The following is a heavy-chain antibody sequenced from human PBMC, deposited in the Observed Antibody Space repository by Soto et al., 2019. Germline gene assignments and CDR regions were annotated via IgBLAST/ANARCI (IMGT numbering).Heavy chain of an antibody. CDR1: GGSFSGYY. J-gene: IGHJ4*02. D-gene: IGHD3-10*01. CDR2: INHSGST. CDR3: ARVHYGSGSYYNGY. V-gene: IGHV4-34*01. Sequence: SETLSLTCAVYGGSFSGYYWSWIRQPPGKGLEWIGEINHSGSTNYNPSLKSRVTISVDTSKNQFSLKLSSVTAADTAVYYCARVHYGSGSYYNGYWGQGTLVTVSS.